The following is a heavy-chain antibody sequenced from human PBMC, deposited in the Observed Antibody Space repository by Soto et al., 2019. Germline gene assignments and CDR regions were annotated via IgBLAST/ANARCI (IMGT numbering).Heavy chain of an antibody. CDR1: GGSFSGYY. CDR3: ARGPNITGTNKGYGMDV. D-gene: IGHD1-7*01. J-gene: IGHJ6*02. Sequence: PSETLSLTCAVYGGSFSGYYWSWIRQPPGKGLEWIGEINHSGSTNYNPSLKSRVTISVDTSKNQFSLKLSSVTAADKAVYYCARGPNITGTNKGYGMDVWGQGTTVTVSS. CDR2: INHSGST. V-gene: IGHV4-34*01.